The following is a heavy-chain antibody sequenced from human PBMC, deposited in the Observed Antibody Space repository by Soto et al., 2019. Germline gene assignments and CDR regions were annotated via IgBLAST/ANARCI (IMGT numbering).Heavy chain of an antibody. CDR2: ISYDGSNK. J-gene: IGHJ4*02. CDR1: GFTFSSYG. CDR3: ARSPYSVSYLAYFDY. D-gene: IGHD1-26*01. V-gene: IGHV3-30*03. Sequence: QVQLVESGGGVVQPGRSLRLSCAASGFTFSSYGMHWVRQAPGKGLEWVAVISYDGSNKYYADSVKGRFTISRDNSKNTLYLQMNGVRAEDTAVYYCARSPYSVSYLAYFDYWGQGTLVTVSS.